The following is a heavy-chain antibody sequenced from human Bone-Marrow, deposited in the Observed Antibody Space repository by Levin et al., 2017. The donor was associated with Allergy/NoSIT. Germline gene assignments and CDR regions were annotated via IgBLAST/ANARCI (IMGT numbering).Heavy chain of an antibody. Sequence: SCAASGFAFSSYHMNWVRQTPGKGLEWISYITASSTTIYYADSVKGRFTISRDNAKNSLYLQMDSLRAEDTAVYYCTSALRGVNYWGQGTLVTVSS. CDR3: TSALRGVNY. CDR2: ITASSTTI. D-gene: IGHD3-10*01. V-gene: IGHV3-48*01. J-gene: IGHJ4*02. CDR1: GFAFSSYH.